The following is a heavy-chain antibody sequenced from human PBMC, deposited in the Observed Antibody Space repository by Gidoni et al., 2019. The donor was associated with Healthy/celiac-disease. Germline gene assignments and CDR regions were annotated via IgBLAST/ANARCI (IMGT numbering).Heavy chain of an antibody. Sequence: QVQLVESGGGVVQPGRSLRLSCAASGFTFSSYGMHWVRQAPGKGLEWVAVIWYDGSNKYYADSVKGRFTISRDNSKNTLYLEMNSLRAEDTAVYYCARGEYDFWSGYLLDYWGQGTLVTVSS. J-gene: IGHJ4*02. V-gene: IGHV3-33*01. CDR2: IWYDGSNK. D-gene: IGHD3-3*01. CDR1: GFTFSSYG. CDR3: ARGEYDFWSGYLLDY.